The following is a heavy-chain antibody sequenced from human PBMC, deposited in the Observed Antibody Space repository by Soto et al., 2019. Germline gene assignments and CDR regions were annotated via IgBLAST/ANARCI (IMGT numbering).Heavy chain of an antibody. CDR3: ARFRSLDP. CDR2: IKEDGSEK. Sequence: ESGGGLVQPGGSLRLSCADSVFTFSKYWMSWFRQAPGMGLQWVAGIKEDGSEKYYVDSVKGRFTISRDNAKNSLFLQMNSLRAEDTAVYYCARFRSLDPWGQGILVTVSS. CDR1: VFTFSKYW. D-gene: IGHD3-10*01. V-gene: IGHV3-7*03. J-gene: IGHJ5*02.